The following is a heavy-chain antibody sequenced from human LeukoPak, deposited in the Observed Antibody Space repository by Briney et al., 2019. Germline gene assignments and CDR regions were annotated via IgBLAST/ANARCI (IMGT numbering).Heavy chain of an antibody. CDR3: VRDLGGRSGH. V-gene: IGHV3-30*04. CDR1: GFTFSSYA. CDR2: TSFDVSNK. J-gene: IGHJ4*02. D-gene: IGHD1-26*01. Sequence: GGSLRLSCAASGFTFSSYAMHWVRQAPGKGLEWVATTSFDVSNKYYADSVKGRSTIFRDNAKNTLYLQMNSLRAEDTAVYYCVRDLGGRSGHWGQGTLVTVSS.